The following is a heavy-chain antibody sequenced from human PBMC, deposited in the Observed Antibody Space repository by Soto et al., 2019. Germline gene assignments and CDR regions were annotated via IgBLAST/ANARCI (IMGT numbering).Heavy chain of an antibody. V-gene: IGHV1-18*01. CDR3: ARGGGATPRTSADL. D-gene: IGHD1-26*01. CDR2: ISAYNGNT. Sequence: QDQLVQSGGEVERPGASLKVSCKASGYTFTSYGIYWVRQAPGQGLEWMGWISAYNGNTNYGQKFQGRVTMTTDTSTSKAYMELRSLRFDDTAVYYWARGGGATPRTSADLWGQGTTVTVSS. J-gene: IGHJ6*02. CDR1: GYTFTSYG.